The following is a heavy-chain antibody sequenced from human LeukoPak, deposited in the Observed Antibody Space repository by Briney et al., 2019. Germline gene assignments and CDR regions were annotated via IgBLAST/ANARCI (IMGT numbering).Heavy chain of an antibody. J-gene: IGHJ4*02. CDR1: GFTFDDYA. CDR3: ASHYYDSSGLMGGY. D-gene: IGHD3-22*01. V-gene: IGHV3-9*01. Sequence: GGSLRLSCAASGFTFDDYAMHWVRQAPGKGLEWVSGISWNSGSIGYADSVKGRFTISRDNSKNTLYLQMNSLRAEDTAVYYCASHYYDSSGLMGGYWGQGTLVTVSS. CDR2: ISWNSGSI.